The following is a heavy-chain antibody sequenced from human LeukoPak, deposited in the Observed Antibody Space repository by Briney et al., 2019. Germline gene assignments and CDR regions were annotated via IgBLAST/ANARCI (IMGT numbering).Heavy chain of an antibody. V-gene: IGHV1-69*04. J-gene: IGHJ4*02. CDR3: ATEPSRSYSFDHLDF. D-gene: IGHD5-12*01. CDR1: GGTVNNYA. CDR2: VVPMFGIR. Sequence: SVKVSCKTSGGTVNNYAISWVRQAPGQGLEWMGRVVPMFGIRNYPQTFRGRVNITADKATNTVYMELRSLRAEDTAIYYCATEPSRSYSFDHLDFWGLGTPVTVSS.